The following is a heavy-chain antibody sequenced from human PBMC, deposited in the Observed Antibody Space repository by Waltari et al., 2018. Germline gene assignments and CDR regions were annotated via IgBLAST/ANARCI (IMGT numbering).Heavy chain of an antibody. D-gene: IGHD1-26*01. Sequence: QVQLQQWGAGLLKPSETLSLTCAVYGGSLRGYYWSWIRQPPGKGLEWIGEINHSGSTNYNPSLKSRVTISVDTSKNQFSLKLSSVTAADTAVYYCARGSGSYPLDYWGQGTLVTVSS. CDR3: ARGSGSYPLDY. V-gene: IGHV4-34*01. J-gene: IGHJ4*02. CDR1: GGSLRGYY. CDR2: INHSGST.